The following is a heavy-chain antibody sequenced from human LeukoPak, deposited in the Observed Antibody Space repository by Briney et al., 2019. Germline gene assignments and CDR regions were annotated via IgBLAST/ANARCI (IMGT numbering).Heavy chain of an antibody. CDR3: AALWFDP. CDR1: GFIFSNYE. V-gene: IGHV3-48*03. Sequence: GGSLRLSCAASGFIFSNYEMNRVRQAPGKGLEWVSYINRGGGIAYYVDSVRGRFTISRDNTKNALYLQMNSLRAEDTAVYYCAALWFDPWGQGTLVTVPS. CDR2: INRGGGIA. J-gene: IGHJ5*02.